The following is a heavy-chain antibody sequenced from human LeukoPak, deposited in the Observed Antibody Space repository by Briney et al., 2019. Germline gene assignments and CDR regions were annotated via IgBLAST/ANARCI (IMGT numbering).Heavy chain of an antibody. CDR2: INPNSGGT. D-gene: IGHD1-1*01. CDR3: LIQNWNLDY. CDR1: GYTFTSYG. Sequence: ASVKVSCKASGYTFTSYGISWVRQAPGQGLEWMGWINPNSGGTNYAQKFQGRVTMTRDTSISTAYMELSRLRSDDTAVYYCLIQNWNLDYWGQGTLVTVSS. J-gene: IGHJ4*02. V-gene: IGHV1-2*02.